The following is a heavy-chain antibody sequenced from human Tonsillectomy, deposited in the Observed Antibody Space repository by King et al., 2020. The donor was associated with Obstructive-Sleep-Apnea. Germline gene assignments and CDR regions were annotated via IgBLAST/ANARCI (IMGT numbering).Heavy chain of an antibody. J-gene: IGHJ6*02. CDR1: GFTFSDHY. CDR3: ARLTAGFYYYGMDV. Sequence: VQLVESGGGLVQPGGSLRLSCAASGFTFSDHYMDWVRQAPGKGLEWVGRTRNKANSYTTEYAASVKGRFTISRDDSKNSLYLQMNSLKTEDTAMYYCARLTAGFYYYGMDVWGQGTTVTVSS. D-gene: IGHD6-25*01. CDR2: TRNKANSYTT. V-gene: IGHV3-72*01.